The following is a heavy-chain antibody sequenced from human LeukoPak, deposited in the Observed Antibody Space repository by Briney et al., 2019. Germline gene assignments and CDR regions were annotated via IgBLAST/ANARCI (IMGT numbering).Heavy chain of an antibody. CDR3: AIMHGYYDGSGYWVQ. CDR2: ITPNADRS. Sequence: GGSLRLSCVASGFTFGSYGMSWVRQAPGKGLEWVSFITPNADRSSYADSVGGRFTISRDNHRNTLYMQMNRLRDEDTAVYYCAIMHGYYDGSGYWVQWGQGTLVTVSS. V-gene: IGHV3-23*01. J-gene: IGHJ1*01. CDR1: GFTFGSYG. D-gene: IGHD3-22*01.